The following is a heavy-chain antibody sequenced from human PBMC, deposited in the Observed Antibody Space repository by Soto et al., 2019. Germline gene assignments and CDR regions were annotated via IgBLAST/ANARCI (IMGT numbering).Heavy chain of an antibody. CDR2: ISYDGSKK. J-gene: IGHJ4*02. CDR3: AREHYYDSSGPLRY. D-gene: IGHD3-22*01. CDR1: RFTFSSYA. Sequence: PVGSLRLSCAASRFTFSSYAMHWVRQPPGKGLEWVAVISYDGSKKYYADSVKGRFTISRDNSKNTLYLQMNSLRADDTAVFYCAREHYYDSSGPLRYWGQGTLVTVSS. V-gene: IGHV3-30-3*01.